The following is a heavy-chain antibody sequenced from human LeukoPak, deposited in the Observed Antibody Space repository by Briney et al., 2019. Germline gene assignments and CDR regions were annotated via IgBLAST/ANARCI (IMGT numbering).Heavy chain of an antibody. CDR3: ARDLSGVTGYTYGRGIDY. J-gene: IGHJ4*02. CDR1: GFTFTTYW. CDR2: ISYDGSNK. V-gene: IGHV3-30*03. Sequence: PGGSLRLSCAASGFTFTTYWMSWVRQAPGKGLEWVAVISYDGSNKYYADSVKGRFTISRDNSKNTLYLQMNSLRAEDTAVYYCARDLSGVTGYTYGRGIDYWGQGTLVTVSS. D-gene: IGHD5-18*01.